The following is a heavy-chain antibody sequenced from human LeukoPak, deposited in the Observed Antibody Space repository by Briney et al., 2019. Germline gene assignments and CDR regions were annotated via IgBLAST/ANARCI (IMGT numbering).Heavy chain of an antibody. V-gene: IGHV4-39*07. CDR1: GGSISSSSYY. J-gene: IGHJ4*02. CDR2: IYYSGST. CDR3: ARSRQGGRSSWYDLDY. D-gene: IGHD6-13*01. Sequence: SETLSLTCTVSGGSISSSSYYWGWIRQPPGKGLEWIGSIYYSGSTYYNPSLKSRVTISVDTSKNQFSLRLSSVTAADTAVYYCARSRQGGRSSWYDLDYWGQGTLVTVSS.